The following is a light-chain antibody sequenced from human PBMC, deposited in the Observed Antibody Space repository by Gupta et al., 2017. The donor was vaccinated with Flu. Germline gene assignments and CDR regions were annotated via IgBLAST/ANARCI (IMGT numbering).Light chain of an antibody. V-gene: IGLV3-21*02. CDR2: DDN. CDR3: QVWDYHSDHPLYV. J-gene: IGLJ1*01. Sequence: TARITCGGSNIGSEVVHWYQQKAGQAPVVIVYDDNDRPSGIPERFSGSHSGDTATLTISTVEAGDEADYYGQVWDYHSDHPLYVFGTGTKVTVL. CDR1: NIGSEV.